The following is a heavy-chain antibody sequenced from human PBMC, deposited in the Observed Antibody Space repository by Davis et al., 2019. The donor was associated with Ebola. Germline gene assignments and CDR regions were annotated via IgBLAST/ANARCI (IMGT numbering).Heavy chain of an antibody. CDR2: IYYSGST. CDR3: ARHADSGWYVGY. J-gene: IGHJ4*02. V-gene: IGHV4-39*01. D-gene: IGHD6-19*01. Sequence: SETLSLTCTVSGGSVSSGSYYWSWIRQPPGKGLEWIGSIYYSGSTYYNPSLKSRVTISVDTSKNQFSLKLSSVTAADTAVYYCARHADSGWYVGYWGQGTLVTVSS. CDR1: GGSVSSGSYY.